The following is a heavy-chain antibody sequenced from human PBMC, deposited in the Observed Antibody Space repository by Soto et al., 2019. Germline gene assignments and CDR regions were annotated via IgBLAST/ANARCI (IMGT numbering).Heavy chain of an antibody. Sequence: ASVKVSCKVSGYTLTELSMHWVRQAPGKGLEWMGGFDPEDGETIYAQRFQGRVTMTEDTSTDAAYMELSSLRSEDTAVYYCARDQLLVITTLYYYYCMDVWGQGTTVTVSS. CDR1: GYTLTELS. J-gene: IGHJ6*02. CDR2: FDPEDGET. V-gene: IGHV1-24*01. D-gene: IGHD3-22*01. CDR3: ARDQLLVITTLYYYYCMDV.